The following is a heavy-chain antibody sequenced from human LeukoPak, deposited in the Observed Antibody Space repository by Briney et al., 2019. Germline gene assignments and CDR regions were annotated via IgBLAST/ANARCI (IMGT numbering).Heavy chain of an antibody. CDR2: IYNSGST. J-gene: IGHJ4*02. CDR3: ARAYGGNSFDY. D-gene: IGHD4-23*01. V-gene: IGHV4-31*03. Sequence: SETLSLTCTVSGGSISSGGYYWSWIRQYPGKGLEWIGYIYNSGSTHCNPSLKSRLSISVDTSKNQFSLKVSSVTAADTAVYYCARAYGGNSFDYWGLGTLVTVSS. CDR1: GGSISSGGYY.